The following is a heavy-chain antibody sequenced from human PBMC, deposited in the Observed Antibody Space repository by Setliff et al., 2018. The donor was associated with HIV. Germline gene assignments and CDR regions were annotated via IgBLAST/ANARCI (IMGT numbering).Heavy chain of an antibody. V-gene: IGHV1-18*01. J-gene: IGHJ3*01. D-gene: IGHD6-13*01. CDR2: INAHNGDT. Sequence: EASVKVSCKASGYRFSSYGITWVRHAPGQGLEWMGWINAHNGDTKFAQRFQDRLTMTTDTSTTTAYMDLRSLRSDDTAVYYCARGLPADGYAFDLWGQGTMVTVPS. CDR1: GYRFSSYG. CDR3: ARGLPADGYAFDL.